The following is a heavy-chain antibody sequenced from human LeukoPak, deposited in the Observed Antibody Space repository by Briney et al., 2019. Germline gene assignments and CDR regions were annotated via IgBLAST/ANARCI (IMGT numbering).Heavy chain of an antibody. J-gene: IGHJ5*02. CDR1: GGSFSGYY. Sequence: SETLSLTCAVYGGSFSGYYWSWIRQPPGKGLEWIGEINHSGSTNYNPSLKSRVTISVDTSKNQFSLKLSSVTAADTAVYYCASTSCYDEGATAANWFDPWSQGTLVTVSS. CDR3: ASTSCYDEGATAANWFDP. V-gene: IGHV4-34*01. CDR2: INHSGST. D-gene: IGHD2-2*01.